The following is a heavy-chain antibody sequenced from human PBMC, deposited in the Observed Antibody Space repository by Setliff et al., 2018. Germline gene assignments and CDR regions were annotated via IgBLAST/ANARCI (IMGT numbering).Heavy chain of an antibody. CDR1: GPIFSSYG. J-gene: IGHJ3*02. CDR2: ISSYNDVT. Sequence: ASVQVSCKASGPIFSSYGISWVRQAPGQGLEWMGWISSYNDVTNYEQRFQGRVTMTTDTSASAAYMELRGLRPDDTAIYYCAISSLSICSGGSCPNAFDIWGQGTLVTVSS. CDR3: AISSLSICSGGSCPNAFDI. V-gene: IGHV1-18*01. D-gene: IGHD2-15*01.